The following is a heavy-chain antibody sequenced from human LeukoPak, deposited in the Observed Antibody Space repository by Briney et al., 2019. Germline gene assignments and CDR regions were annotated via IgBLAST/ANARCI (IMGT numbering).Heavy chain of an antibody. V-gene: IGHV4-30-4*01. CDR3: ARGDYDFWSGYDYYYYGMDV. D-gene: IGHD3-3*01. J-gene: IGHJ6*02. CDR1: GGSISSGDYY. CDR2: IYYSGST. Sequence: ASQTLSLTCTVSGGSISSGDYYWSWIRQPPGKGLEWIGYIYYSGSTNYNPSLKSRVTISVDTSKNQFSLKLSSVTAADTAVYYCARGDYDFWSGYDYYYYGMDVWGQGTTVTVSS.